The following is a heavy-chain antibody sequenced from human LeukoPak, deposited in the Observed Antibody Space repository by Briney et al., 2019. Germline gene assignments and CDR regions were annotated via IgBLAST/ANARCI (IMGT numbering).Heavy chain of an antibody. CDR1: GYTFTSYD. D-gene: IGHD1-14*01. CDR2: MNPNSGNT. V-gene: IGHV1-8*01. J-gene: IGHJ6*03. CDR3: ARGLRGSRTQKYYYYMDV. Sequence: GASVKVSCKASGYTFTSYDINWVRQATGQALEWMGWMNPNSGNTGYAQKFQGRVTMTRNTSISTAYMELSSLRSEDTAVYYCARGLRGSRTQKYYYYMDVWGKGTTVTVSS.